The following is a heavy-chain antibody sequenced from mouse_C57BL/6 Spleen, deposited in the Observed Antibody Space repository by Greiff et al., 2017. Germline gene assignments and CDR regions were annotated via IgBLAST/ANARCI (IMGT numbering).Heavy chain of an antibody. Sequence: VQLQQPGAELVRPGSSVKLSCKASGYTFTSYWMDWVRQRPGQGLEWIGNIYPSDSETHYNQKFKDKATLTVDKSSSTAYMQLSSLTSEDSAVYYCARGGYDGDYWGQGTSVTVSS. CDR3: ARGGYDGDY. V-gene: IGHV1-61*01. CDR2: IYPSDSET. CDR1: GYTFTSYW. D-gene: IGHD3-1*01. J-gene: IGHJ4*01.